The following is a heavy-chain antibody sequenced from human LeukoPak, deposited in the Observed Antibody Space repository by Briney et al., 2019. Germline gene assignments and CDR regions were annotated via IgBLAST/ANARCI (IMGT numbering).Heavy chain of an antibody. J-gene: IGHJ3*02. CDR2: IYHSGST. V-gene: IGHV4-38-2*01. CDR3: ARRRDSSSDAFDI. Sequence: SETLSLTCAVSGYSISSGYYWGWIRQPPGKGLEWTGSIYHSGSTYYNPSLKSRVTISVDTSKNQFSLKLSSVTAADTAVYYCARRRDSSSDAFDIWGQGTMVTVSS. D-gene: IGHD6-6*01. CDR1: GYSISSGYY.